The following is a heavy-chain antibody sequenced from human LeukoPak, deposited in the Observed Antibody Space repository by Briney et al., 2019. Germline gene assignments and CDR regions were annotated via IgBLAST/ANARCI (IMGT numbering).Heavy chain of an antibody. CDR1: GFTFSSYA. CDR2: ISGSGGST. J-gene: IGHJ4*02. D-gene: IGHD6-13*01. CDR3: ARVSLSGTRPYYFDY. V-gene: IGHV3-23*01. Sequence: GGSLRLSCAASGFTFSSYAMSWVRQAPGKGLEWVSAISGSGGSTYYADSVKGRFTISRDNPKNTLSVQLRNLRVEDTAVYYCARVSLSGTRPYYFDYWGQGTLVTVSS.